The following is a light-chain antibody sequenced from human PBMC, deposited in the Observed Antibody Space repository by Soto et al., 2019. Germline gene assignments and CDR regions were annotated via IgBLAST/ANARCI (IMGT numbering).Light chain of an antibody. V-gene: IGLV2-8*01. CDR3: SSHASSINVV. Sequence: QSALTQPPSASGSPGQSVTISCTGTSSDVGGYDYVSWYQQHPGKAPKLMIYEVTKRPSGVPDRFSGSKSGNTASLTVSGLQAEDEAYYYCSSHASSINVVFGGGTKLTVL. J-gene: IGLJ2*01. CDR1: SSDVGGYDY. CDR2: EVT.